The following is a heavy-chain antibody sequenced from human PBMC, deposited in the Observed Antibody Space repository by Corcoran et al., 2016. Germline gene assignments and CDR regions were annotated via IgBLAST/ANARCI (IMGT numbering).Heavy chain of an antibody. CDR1: GGSISSSNW. CDR2: IYHSGST. V-gene: IGHV4-4*02. J-gene: IGHJ4*02. Sequence: QVQLQESGPGLMKPSGTLSLTCAVSGGSISSSNWWSWVRQPPGKGLEWIGEIYHSGSTNYNPSLKSRVTISVDKSKNQFSLKLSSVTAADTAVYYGARAPTYYDYVWGSYRYTFLIDYWGQGTLVTVSS. CDR3: ARAPTYYDYVWGSYRYTFLIDY. D-gene: IGHD3-16*02.